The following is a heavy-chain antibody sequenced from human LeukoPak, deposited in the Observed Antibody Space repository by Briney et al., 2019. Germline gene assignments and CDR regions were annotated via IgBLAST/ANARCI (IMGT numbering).Heavy chain of an antibody. CDR2: FDPEDGET. J-gene: IGHJ4*02. CDR1: GYTLTELS. CDR3: ATGPTYYYDSSGYPDY. D-gene: IGHD3-22*01. V-gene: IGHV1-24*01. Sequence: ASVKVSCKVSGYTLTELSMHWVRQAPGKGLEWMGGFDPEDGETIYAQKFQGRVTMTEDTSTDTAYMELSSLRSEDTAVYYCATGPTYYYDSSGYPDYWGQGTLVTVSS.